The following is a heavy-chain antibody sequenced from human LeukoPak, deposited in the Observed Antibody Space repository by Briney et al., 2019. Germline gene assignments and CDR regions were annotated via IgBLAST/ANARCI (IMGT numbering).Heavy chain of an antibody. V-gene: IGHV1-24*01. CDR2: FDPEDGET. Sequence: ASVKVSCKVSGYTFTELSMHWVRQAPGKGLEWMGGFDPEDGETIYAQKFQGRVTMTEDTSTDTAYMELSSLRSEDTAVYYCATATYSSGWYLTFWGQGTLVTVSS. D-gene: IGHD6-19*01. CDR1: GYTFTELS. CDR3: ATATYSSGWYLTF. J-gene: IGHJ4*02.